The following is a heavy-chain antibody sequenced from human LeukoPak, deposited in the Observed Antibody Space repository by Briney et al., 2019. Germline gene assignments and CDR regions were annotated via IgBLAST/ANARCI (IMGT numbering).Heavy chain of an antibody. CDR2: ISGTSGTT. J-gene: IGHJ5*02. Sequence: GGSLRLSCAASGFTFNSYAMTWVRQGAGRGLEWVSTISGTSGTTNYADSVEGRFSISRDDSKNTLYLQMTSLRVEDTAVYFCARVQPDNNDEYNWFDPWGRGTQVTVSS. V-gene: IGHV3-23*01. CDR1: GFTFNSYA. D-gene: IGHD1-1*01. CDR3: ARVQPDNNDEYNWFDP.